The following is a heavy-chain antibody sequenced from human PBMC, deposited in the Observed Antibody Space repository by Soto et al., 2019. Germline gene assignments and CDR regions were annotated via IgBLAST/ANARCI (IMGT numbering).Heavy chain of an antibody. V-gene: IGHV4-59*01. CDR2: IYYSGST. J-gene: IGHJ4*02. CDR3: ALAAAGTGLSDY. CDR1: GGSISSYY. Sequence: QVQLQESGPGLVKPSETLSLTCTVSGGSISSYYWSWIRQPPGKGLEWIGYIYYSGSTNYNPSLKSRVTISVDTSKNQFSLKLSSVTAADTAVYYCALAAAGTGLSDYWGQGTLVTVSS. D-gene: IGHD6-13*01.